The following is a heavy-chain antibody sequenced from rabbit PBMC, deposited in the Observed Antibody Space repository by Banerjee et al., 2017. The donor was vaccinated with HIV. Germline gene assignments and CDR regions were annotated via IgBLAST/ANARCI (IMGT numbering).Heavy chain of an antibody. D-gene: IGHD7-1*01. J-gene: IGHJ2*01. CDR1: GFSFSSSYY. V-gene: IGHV1S45*01. CDR2: IYAGSSGST. Sequence: QEQLEESGGDLVKPEGSLTLTCTASGFSFSSSYYMCWVRQAPGKGLEWIGCIYAGSSGSTEYASWAKGRFTISKTSSTTVTLQMTSLTAADTATYFCARRYPATITYLGAFDPWGPGTLVTVS. CDR3: ARRYPATITYLGAFDP.